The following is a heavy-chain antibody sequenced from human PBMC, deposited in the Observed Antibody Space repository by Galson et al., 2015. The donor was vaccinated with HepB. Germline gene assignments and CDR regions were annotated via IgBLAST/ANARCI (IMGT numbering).Heavy chain of an antibody. CDR1: GYTFRNYG. D-gene: IGHD7-27*01. V-gene: IGHV1-18*01. J-gene: IGHJ4*02. Sequence: SVKVSCKASGYTFRNYGVTWVRQVPGQGLEWMGWISAQEGKTNYAQKFQDRVVMTTDTSTRTAFLELRSLRSDDTAVYYCAREHMPGPWGDYWGQGTPVAVSS. CDR3: AREHMPGPWGDY. CDR2: ISAQEGKT.